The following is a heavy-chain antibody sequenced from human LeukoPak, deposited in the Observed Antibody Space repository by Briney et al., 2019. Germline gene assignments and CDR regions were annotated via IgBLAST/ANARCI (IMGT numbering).Heavy chain of an antibody. Sequence: GGSLRLSCAASGFTFSSYSMNWVRQAPGKGLEWVAVISYDGSNRYYADSVKGRFTISRDNSKNTMYLQMNSLRAEDTAVYYCAKGLFYDSSGYYYPTGYMDVWGKGTTVTVSS. J-gene: IGHJ6*03. CDR2: ISYDGSNR. CDR3: AKGLFYDSSGYYYPTGYMDV. D-gene: IGHD3-22*01. V-gene: IGHV3-30*18. CDR1: GFTFSSYS.